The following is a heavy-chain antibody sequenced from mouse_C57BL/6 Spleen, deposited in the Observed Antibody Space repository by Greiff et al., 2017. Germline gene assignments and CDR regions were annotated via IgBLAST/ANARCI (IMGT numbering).Heavy chain of an antibody. CDR1: GFTFSDYG. V-gene: IGHV5-17*01. D-gene: IGHD2-2*01. J-gene: IGHJ1*03. Sequence: DVKLVESGGGLVKPGGSLNLSCAASGFTFSDYGMHWVRQAPEKGLEWVAYISSGSSTIYYADTVKGRFTISRDNAKNTRFLQMTSLMSEDTAMYYCARNGYYRYFDVWGTGTTVTVSS. CDR3: ARNGYYRYFDV. CDR2: ISSGSSTI.